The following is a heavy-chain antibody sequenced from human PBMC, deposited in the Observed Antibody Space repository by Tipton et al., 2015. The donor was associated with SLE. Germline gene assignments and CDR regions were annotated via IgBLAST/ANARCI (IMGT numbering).Heavy chain of an antibody. CDR3: VRRPVAGMLGRDYWYFDL. CDR2: MYHSGST. V-gene: IGHV4-38-2*01. J-gene: IGHJ2*01. D-gene: IGHD6-19*01. Sequence: VKPSETLSLTCAVSGYSIRSGYYWGWIRQPPGKGLEWIGSMYHSGSTYYNPSLKSRVTISVDTSKNQFSLRLSSVTAADTAVYYCVRRPVAGMLGRDYWYFDLWGRGTLVTVSS. CDR1: GYSIRSGYY.